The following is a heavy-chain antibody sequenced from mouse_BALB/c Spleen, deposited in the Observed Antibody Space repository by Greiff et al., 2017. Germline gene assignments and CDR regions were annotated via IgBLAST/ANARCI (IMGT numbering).Heavy chain of an antibody. V-gene: IGHV1S135*01. J-gene: IGHJ3*01. CDR2: IDPYNGGT. Sequence: VHVKQSGPELVKPGASVKVSCKASGYAFTSYNMYWVKQSHGKSLEWIGYIDPYNGGTSYNQKFKGKATLTVDKSSSTAYMHLNSLTSEDSAVYYCARSNYRYDGASFAYWGQGTLVTVSA. CDR3: ARSNYRYDGASFAY. D-gene: IGHD2-14*01. CDR1: GYAFTSYN.